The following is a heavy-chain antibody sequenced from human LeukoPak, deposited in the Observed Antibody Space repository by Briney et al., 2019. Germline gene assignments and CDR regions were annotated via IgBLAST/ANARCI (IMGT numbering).Heavy chain of an antibody. CDR2: ISSSSTI. CDR1: GFTFSSYS. J-gene: IGHJ4*02. Sequence: GGSLRLSCAASGFTFSSYSMNWVRQAPGKGLEWVSYISSSSTIYYADSVKGRFTISRDNAKNSLYLQMNSLRAEDTAVYYCARDRREDYDILTGYPVPPDYWGQGTLVTVSS. D-gene: IGHD3-9*01. V-gene: IGHV3-48*04. CDR3: ARDRREDYDILTGYPVPPDY.